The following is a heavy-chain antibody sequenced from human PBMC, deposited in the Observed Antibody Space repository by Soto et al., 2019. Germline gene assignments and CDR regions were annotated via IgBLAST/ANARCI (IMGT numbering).Heavy chain of an antibody. V-gene: IGHV1-18*01. Sequence: QAQMVQSGAEVKKPGASVKVSCRTSGYTFTTYGVSWVRQAPGQGLEWMGWISGYNGDITYAERLQVRLTITTDTSRSTAYMELRSLRPEDTAVYDGARDVGLLRVCITTSCYLAAWGQGTLVTVSS. J-gene: IGHJ5*02. CDR2: ISGYNGDI. CDR1: GYTFTTYG. D-gene: IGHD3-10*01. CDR3: ARDVGLLRVCITTSCYLAA.